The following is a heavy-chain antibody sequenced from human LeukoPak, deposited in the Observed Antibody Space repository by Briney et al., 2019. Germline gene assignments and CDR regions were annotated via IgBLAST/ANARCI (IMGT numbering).Heavy chain of an antibody. CDR2: INHSGST. CDR1: GGSFSAYY. D-gene: IGHD2-2*01. Sequence: PSETLSLTCAVYGGSFSAYYWSWVRQPPGKGLEWIGEINHSGSTNYNPSLKSRVTISVDTSKNQFSLKLSSVTAADTAVYYCARCDIVVVQAAAGPFDPWGQGTLVTVSS. V-gene: IGHV4-34*01. J-gene: IGHJ5*02. CDR3: ARCDIVVVQAAAGPFDP.